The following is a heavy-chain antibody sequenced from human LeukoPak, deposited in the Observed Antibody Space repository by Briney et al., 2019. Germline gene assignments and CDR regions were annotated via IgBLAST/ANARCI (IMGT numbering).Heavy chain of an antibody. CDR2: INHSGYT. J-gene: IGHJ4*02. CDR1: GESFSGYY. V-gene: IGHV4-34*01. D-gene: IGHD4-17*01. Sequence: SETLSLTCAVYGESFSGYYWSWIRQPPGKGLEWIGEINHSGYTNYNPSLKSRVTISVDTSKNQFSLKLNSVNAADTALYYCARGGRGDFYFDYWGQGTLVTVSS. CDR3: ARGGRGDFYFDY.